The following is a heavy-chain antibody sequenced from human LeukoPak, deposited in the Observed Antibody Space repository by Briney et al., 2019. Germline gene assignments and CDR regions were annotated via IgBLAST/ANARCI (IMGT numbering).Heavy chain of an antibody. J-gene: IGHJ3*02. V-gene: IGHV3-11*04. D-gene: IGHD2-2*01. CDR2: ISRRGSTK. Sequence: GGSLRLSCAASGFTFSDYNMRWIRQAPGKGLEWVSSISRRGSTKYYADSVKGRFTISRDNAKNSMYLKMNSLRAEDTAVYYCARNAQSVSSRVAFDIWGQGTMVTVSS. CDR1: GFTFSDYN. CDR3: ARNAQSVSSRVAFDI.